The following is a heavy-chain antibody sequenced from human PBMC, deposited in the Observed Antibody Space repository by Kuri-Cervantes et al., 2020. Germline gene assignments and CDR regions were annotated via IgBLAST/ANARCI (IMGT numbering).Heavy chain of an antibody. D-gene: IGHD5-12*01. Sequence: SETLSLTCTVSGGSISSGGYYWSWIRQHPGKGLEWIGYIYYSGSTYYNPSLKSRVTISVDTSKNQFSLKLSSVTAADTAVYYCARLFSGYDSTYYYYYYYGMDVWGQGTTVTVSS. CDR3: ARLFSGYDSTYYYYYYYGMDV. CDR1: GGSISSGGYY. J-gene: IGHJ6*02. CDR2: IYYSGST. V-gene: IGHV4-31*03.